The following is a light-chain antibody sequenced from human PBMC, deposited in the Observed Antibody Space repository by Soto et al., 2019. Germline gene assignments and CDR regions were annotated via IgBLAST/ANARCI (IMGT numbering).Light chain of an antibody. Sequence: QSVLTQPASVSGSPGQSITISCSGTSSDDGGYNYVSWYQQHPGKAPKLMMYEVSNRPSGVSNRFSGSKSDNTASLTISGLQAEDEADYYCSSYTSSSTLIFGGGTKVTVL. V-gene: IGLV2-14*01. CDR1: SSDDGGYNY. CDR2: EVS. J-gene: IGLJ2*01. CDR3: SSYTSSSTLI.